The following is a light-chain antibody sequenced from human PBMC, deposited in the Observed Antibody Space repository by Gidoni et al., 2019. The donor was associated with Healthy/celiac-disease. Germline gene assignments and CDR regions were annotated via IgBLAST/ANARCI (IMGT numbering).Light chain of an antibody. V-gene: IGKV1-39*01. CDR3: QQSYSTPLT. CDR2: AAS. CDR1: QSISSY. Sequence: DIQMTQSPSSRSASVGDRVTITCRASQSISSYLNGYQQKPGKAPKLLIYAASSLQSGVPSRFSGSGSWTDFTLTIISLQPEDFATYYCQQSYSTPLTFGGGTKVEIK. J-gene: IGKJ4*01.